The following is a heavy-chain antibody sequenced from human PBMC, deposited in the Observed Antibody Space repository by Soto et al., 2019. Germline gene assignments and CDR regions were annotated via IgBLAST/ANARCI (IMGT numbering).Heavy chain of an antibody. D-gene: IGHD2-8*01. J-gene: IGHJ6*02. Sequence: ASVKVSCKASGCTFTNYYMHWVRQAPGQGLECMGWMNPRSGGTKYAQAFQDRVTMPREASISTAYMEVTSRRHTATALYFCARSEASTISALDVGGQGTRVLASS. V-gene: IGHV1-2*02. CDR2: MNPRSGGT. CDR3: ARSEASTISALDV. CDR1: GCTFTNYY.